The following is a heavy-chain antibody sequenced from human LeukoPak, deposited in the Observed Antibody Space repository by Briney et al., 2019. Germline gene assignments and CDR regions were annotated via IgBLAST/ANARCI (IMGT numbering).Heavy chain of an antibody. J-gene: IGHJ5*02. Sequence: KPSETLSLTCTVSGGSISSYYWTWIRQPPGKGLEWIGYMYYSGRTNYNPSLKSRVTISGDTSKNQFSLKLSSVTAADTAVYYCARDGGRRGWFDPWGQGTLVTVSS. V-gene: IGHV4-59*01. CDR2: MYYSGRT. CDR3: ARDGGRRGWFDP. CDR1: GGSISSYY.